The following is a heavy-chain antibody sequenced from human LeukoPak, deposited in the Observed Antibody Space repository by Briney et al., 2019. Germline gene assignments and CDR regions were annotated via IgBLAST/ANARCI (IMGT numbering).Heavy chain of an antibody. CDR2: IIPIFGTA. J-gene: IGHJ4*02. D-gene: IGHD6-13*01. V-gene: IGHV1-69*13. CDR1: GGTFSSYA. Sequence: GASVKVSCKASGGTFSSYAISWVRRAPGQGLEWMGGIIPIFGTANYAQKFQGRVTITADESTSTAYMELSSLRSEDTAVYYCASTHSSIAAAGTFNYWGQGTLVTVSS. CDR3: ASTHSSIAAAGTFNY.